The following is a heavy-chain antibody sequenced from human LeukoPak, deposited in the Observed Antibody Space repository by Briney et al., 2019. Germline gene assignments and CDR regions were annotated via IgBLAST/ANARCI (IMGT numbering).Heavy chain of an antibody. CDR3: ARERYSSGWYRPLDAFDI. J-gene: IGHJ3*02. D-gene: IGHD6-19*01. CDR1: GDSISSGSYY. CDR2: IYTSGST. V-gene: IGHV4-61*02. Sequence: SETLSLTCTVSGDSISSGSYYWSWIRQPAGKGLEWIGRIYTSGSTNYNPSLKSRVTISVDTSKNQFSLKLSSVTAADTAVYYCARERYSSGWYRPLDAFDIWGQGTMVTVSS.